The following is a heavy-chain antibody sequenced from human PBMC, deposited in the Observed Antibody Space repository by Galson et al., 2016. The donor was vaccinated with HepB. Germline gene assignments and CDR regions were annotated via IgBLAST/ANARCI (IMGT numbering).Heavy chain of an antibody. CDR3: VKGGAVELAEFDI. Sequence: SLRLSCAASEFTFSSFAMHWVRQAPGKRLECVSGISSSGGSTHYTDSVKGRFIISRDNSKNTLYLQMSSLRPEDTAVYYCVKGGAVELAEFDIWGQGTMVTVS. CDR2: ISSSGGST. CDR1: EFTFSSFA. V-gene: IGHV3-64D*08. J-gene: IGHJ3*02. D-gene: IGHD1-1*01.